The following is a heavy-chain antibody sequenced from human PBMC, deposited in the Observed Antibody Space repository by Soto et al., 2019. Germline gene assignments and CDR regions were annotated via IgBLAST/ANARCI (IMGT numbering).Heavy chain of an antibody. CDR2: MNPNSGHT. J-gene: IGHJ5*02. D-gene: IGHD2-2*01. Sequence: QVQLVQSGAEVKKPGASVKVSCKASGYTFTSHDINWMRQTTGQGLEWMGWMNPNSGHTNSAQKFQGRVTMTSETSINTAYMELTNLSSEDTAIYYCARDISTTWGQGTLVTVSS. CDR1: GYTFTSHD. CDR3: ARDISTT. V-gene: IGHV1-8*01.